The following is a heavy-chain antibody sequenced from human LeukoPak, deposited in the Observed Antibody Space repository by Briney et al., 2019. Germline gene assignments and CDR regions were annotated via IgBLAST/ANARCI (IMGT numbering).Heavy chain of an antibody. D-gene: IGHD6-13*01. Sequence: GGSLRLSCAASGFTFSTYWMNWVRQTPGKGLEWVPNIKQDGNEKYYVDSVKGRFTISRDNAKNSLYLQMNSLRAEDTAVYYCARDRSSPDYWGQGTLVTVSS. CDR3: ARDRSSPDY. V-gene: IGHV3-7*01. CDR1: GFTFSTYW. CDR2: IKQDGNEK. J-gene: IGHJ4*02.